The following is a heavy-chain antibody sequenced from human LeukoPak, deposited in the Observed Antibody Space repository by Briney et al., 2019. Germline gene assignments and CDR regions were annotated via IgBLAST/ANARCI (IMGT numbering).Heavy chain of an antibody. Sequence: SETLSLTCTVSGGSISSSTYYWGWIRQPPGKGLVWIGTIYYSGSTYYNPSLKSRVTISVDTSKNQFSLKLSSVTAADTAVYYCARAFTFPNWFDPWGQGTLVTVSS. CDR3: ARAFTFPNWFDP. D-gene: IGHD2/OR15-2a*01. CDR2: IYYSGST. J-gene: IGHJ5*02. V-gene: IGHV4-39*01. CDR1: GGSISSSTYY.